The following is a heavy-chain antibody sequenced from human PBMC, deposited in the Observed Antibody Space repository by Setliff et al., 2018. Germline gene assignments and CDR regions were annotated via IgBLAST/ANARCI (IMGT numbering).Heavy chain of an antibody. V-gene: IGHV4-38-2*02. D-gene: IGHD1-1*01. CDR2: IYHSGST. CDR1: GHSISSGYY. Sequence: SETLSLTCTVSGHSISSGYYWGWIRQPPGKGLEWIGSIYHSGSTYYNPSLKSRVTISVDTSKNQFSLKLSSVTAADTAVYYCARDGTGTPQTNNWFDPWGQGTLVTVSS. CDR3: ARDGTGTPQTNNWFDP. J-gene: IGHJ5*02.